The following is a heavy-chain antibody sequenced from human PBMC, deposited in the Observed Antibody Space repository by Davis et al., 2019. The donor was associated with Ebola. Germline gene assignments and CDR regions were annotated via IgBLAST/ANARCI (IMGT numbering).Heavy chain of an antibody. CDR1: GYTFTGYY. J-gene: IGHJ6*02. D-gene: IGHD6-6*01. CDR2: INPNSGGT. V-gene: IGHV1-2*02. Sequence: ASVKVSCKASGYTFTGYYMHWVRQAPGQGLEWMGWINPNSGGTNYAQKFQGRVTMTRDTSISTAYMELSRLRSDDTAVYYCARERVGSPKYSSSSYYYYGMDVWGQGTTVTVSS. CDR3: ARERVGSPKYSSSSYYYYGMDV.